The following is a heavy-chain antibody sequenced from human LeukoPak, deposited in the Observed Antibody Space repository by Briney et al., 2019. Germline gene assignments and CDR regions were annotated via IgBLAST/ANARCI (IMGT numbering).Heavy chain of an antibody. CDR2: ITNKGDST. V-gene: IGHV3-64D*06. CDR3: VKEGGAGYHFDS. CDR1: GFTFSSYG. D-gene: IGHD5-18*01. J-gene: IGHJ4*02. Sequence: GGSLRLSCSASGFTFSSYGMYWVRQAPGKGLEYVSAITNKGDSTNYADSVKGRFTISRDNSKNTLYLQMSSLRPDDTAVHYCVKEGGAGYHFDSWGQGTLVTVSS.